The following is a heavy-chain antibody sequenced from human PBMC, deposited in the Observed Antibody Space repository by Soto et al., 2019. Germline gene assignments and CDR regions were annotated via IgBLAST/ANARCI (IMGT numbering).Heavy chain of an antibody. Sequence: PSETLSLTCTVSGGSISSYSWSWIRQPPGKGLEWIGYIYYSGRTNYNPSLKSRVTISVDTSKNQFSLKLSSVPAADTAVFYCARLRHWGIAEARHFVDWGEGTLVTGAS. CDR3: ARLRHWGIAEARHFVD. V-gene: IGHV4-59*01. CDR1: GGSISSYS. CDR2: IYYSGRT. J-gene: IGHJ4*02. D-gene: IGHD6-19*01.